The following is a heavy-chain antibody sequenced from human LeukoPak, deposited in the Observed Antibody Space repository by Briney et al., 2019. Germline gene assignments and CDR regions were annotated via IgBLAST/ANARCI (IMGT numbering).Heavy chain of an antibody. J-gene: IGHJ5*02. Sequence: SQTLSLTCTVSGGSISSGDYYWSWIRQPPGKGLEWIGYIYYSGNTNYNPSLKGRVTISIDTSKNQFSLKLGSVTAADTAVYYCARASRGDVGGVDSWGQGTLVTVSS. CDR2: IYYSGNT. V-gene: IGHV4-61*08. D-gene: IGHD3-10*01. CDR3: ARASRGDVGGVDS. CDR1: GGSISSGDYY.